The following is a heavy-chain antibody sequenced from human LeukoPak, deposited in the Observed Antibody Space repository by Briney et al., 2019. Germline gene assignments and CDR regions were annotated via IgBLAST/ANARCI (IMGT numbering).Heavy chain of an antibody. CDR1: GFTFSDYY. CDR2: ISSGGSNI. CDR3: ARGSRYGSGSHFDF. Sequence: GGSLRLSCAASGFTFSDYYMSWIRQAPGKGLEWVSYISSGGSNILYADSVKGRFTISRDDAQNSLILQMNSLRAEDTAVFYCARGSRYGSGSHFDFWGQRTLVTVSS. J-gene: IGHJ4*02. D-gene: IGHD3-10*01. V-gene: IGHV3-11*01.